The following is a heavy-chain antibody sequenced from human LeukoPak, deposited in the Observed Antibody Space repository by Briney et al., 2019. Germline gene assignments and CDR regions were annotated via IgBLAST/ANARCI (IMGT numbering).Heavy chain of an antibody. J-gene: IGHJ5*02. D-gene: IGHD3-22*01. CDR2: IYYSGST. Sequence: NSSETLSLTCTVSGGSISSGGHFWSWIRQHPGKGLEWIGYIYYSGSTYYNPSLKSRVNISVDTSKNQFSLRLNSVTAADTAVYYCTRDGPRSSGYPDTWGQGTRVTVSS. V-gene: IGHV4-31*03. CDR1: GGSISSGGHF. CDR3: TRDGPRSSGYPDT.